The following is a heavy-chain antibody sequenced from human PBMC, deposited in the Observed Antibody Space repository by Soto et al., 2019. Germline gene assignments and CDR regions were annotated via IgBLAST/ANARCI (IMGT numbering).Heavy chain of an antibody. CDR1: GFTFSTYG. CDR3: AKEYGSTWIDH. CDR2: MSYDGTKQ. V-gene: IGHV3-30*18. D-gene: IGHD6-13*01. Sequence: GGSLRLSCAASGFTFSTYGMHWVRQAPGKGLEWVAAMSYDGTKQYYVDSVKGRFTISRDNSRNTLFLQLNSLRDEDTAVYYCAKEYGSTWIDHWGQGTPVTV. J-gene: IGHJ4*02.